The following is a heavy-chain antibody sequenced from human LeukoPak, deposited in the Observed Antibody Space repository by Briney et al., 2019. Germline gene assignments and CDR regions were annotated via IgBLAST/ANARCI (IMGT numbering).Heavy chain of an antibody. Sequence: PSETLSLTCAVYGGSFSGYYWSWIRQPPGNGLEWIGEINHSGSTNYNPSLKSRVNISVDTSKNQFSLKLSSVTAADTAVYYCARGTMTTVTYYFDYWGQGTLVTVSS. J-gene: IGHJ4*02. CDR3: ARGTMTTVTYYFDY. CDR1: GGSFSGYY. D-gene: IGHD4-17*01. V-gene: IGHV4-34*01. CDR2: INHSGST.